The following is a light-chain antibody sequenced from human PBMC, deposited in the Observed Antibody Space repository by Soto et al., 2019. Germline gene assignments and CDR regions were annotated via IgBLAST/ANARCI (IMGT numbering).Light chain of an antibody. Sequence: QSVLTQPASVSGSPGQSITISCTGTSNDVGGYNLVSWFQQHPGKAPKLMISEVNKRPSGVSNRFSGSKSANTASLTISGLQAEDEADYYCCSHVGGSSQQWVFGGGTKLTVL. V-gene: IGLV2-23*02. CDR3: CSHVGGSSQQWV. CDR2: EVN. CDR1: SNDVGGYNL. J-gene: IGLJ3*02.